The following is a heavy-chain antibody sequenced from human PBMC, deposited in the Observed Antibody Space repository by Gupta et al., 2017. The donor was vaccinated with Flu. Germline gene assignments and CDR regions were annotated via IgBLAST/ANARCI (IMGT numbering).Heavy chain of an antibody. CDR1: SGYG. J-gene: IGHJ4*02. V-gene: IGHV3-30*18. Sequence: SGYGRHWVRQAPGKGLEWVAALSDDGSEKYYADSLKGRFTSSRDNSKYTLYLQMNSLRGEDTAVYYCAKDSGHDTGYALDFWGQGTRVTVAS. CDR2: LSDDGSEK. CDR3: AKDSGHDTGYALDF. D-gene: IGHD5-12*01.